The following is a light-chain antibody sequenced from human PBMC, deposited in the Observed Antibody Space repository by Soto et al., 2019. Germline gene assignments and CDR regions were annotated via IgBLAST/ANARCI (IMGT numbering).Light chain of an antibody. Sequence: VLTQSPGHRSLSPGGIATLSCRASQNINNNYLAWYQHKPGQAPRLLIYDASLRATGVPDRLSGSGSGTDFTLTITRLEPDDSAVYDCQQRGISHITFGQGTRLEIK. CDR1: QNINNNY. CDR2: DAS. CDR3: QQRGISHIT. J-gene: IGKJ5*01. V-gene: IGKV3-20*01.